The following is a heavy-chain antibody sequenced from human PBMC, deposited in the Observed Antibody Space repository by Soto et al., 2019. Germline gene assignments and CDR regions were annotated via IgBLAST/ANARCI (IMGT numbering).Heavy chain of an antibody. CDR3: TKDTGYLSMDG. V-gene: IGHV3-23*01. CDR1: GFTFNTNC. CDR2: ISGTGSRT. D-gene: IGHD6-25*01. J-gene: IGHJ6*02. Sequence: PGGSLRLSCAASGFTFNTNCMSWVRQAPGKGLEWVSSISGTGSRTYYADSVKGRFTIARDNSKNTVSLQMNNRRAEATGLYYCTKDTGYLSMDGWGQGTTVTVSS.